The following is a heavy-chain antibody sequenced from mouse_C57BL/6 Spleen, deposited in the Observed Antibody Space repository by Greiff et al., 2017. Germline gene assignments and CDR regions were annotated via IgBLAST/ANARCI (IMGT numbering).Heavy chain of an antibody. V-gene: IGHV1-80*01. J-gene: IGHJ4*01. CDR3: ARHGSSPLYAMDY. CDR1: GYAFSSYW. Sequence: VQLQQSGAELVKPGASVKISCKASGYAFSSYWMNWVKQRPGKGLEWIGQIYPGDGDTNYNGKFKGKATLTADKSSSTAYMQLSSLTSEDSAVYFCARHGSSPLYAMDYWGQGTSVTVSS. CDR2: IYPGDGDT. D-gene: IGHD1-1*01.